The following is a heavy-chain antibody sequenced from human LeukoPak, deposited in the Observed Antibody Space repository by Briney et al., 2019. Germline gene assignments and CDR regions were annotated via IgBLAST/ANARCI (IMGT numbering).Heavy chain of an antibody. D-gene: IGHD6-19*01. V-gene: IGHV4-4*07. J-gene: IGHJ4*02. Sequence: SETLSLTCTVSGGSLNSYYWSLIRQPAGKGLEWIGRIYPPGRDNYHPVRKSRVKMAVATSKHQFSLRLSSVTAADTVGYYCARQVAVAGKARFDFWGQGSLVTVSS. CDR2: IYPPGRD. CDR1: GGSLNSYY. CDR3: ARQVAVAGKARFDF.